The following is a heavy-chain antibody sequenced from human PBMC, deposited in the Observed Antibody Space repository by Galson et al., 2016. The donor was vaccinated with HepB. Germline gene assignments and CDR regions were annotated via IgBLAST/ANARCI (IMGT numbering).Heavy chain of an antibody. D-gene: IGHD6-13*01. Sequence: QSGAEVKKPGESLKISCKVSGYSFINYWIGWVRQGPGKGLEWMGVIYPGDYDTRYSPSFQGQVSISTDRSTRTAYLQWSSLKASDSATYYCARRSRIGAGGSGMDVWGQGTTVTVSS. V-gene: IGHV5-51*01. CDR3: ARRSRIGAGGSGMDV. J-gene: IGHJ6*02. CDR2: IYPGDYDT. CDR1: GYSFINYW.